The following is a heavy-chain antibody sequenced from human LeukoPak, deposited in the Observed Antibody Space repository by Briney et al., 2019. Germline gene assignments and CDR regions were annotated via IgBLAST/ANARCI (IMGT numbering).Heavy chain of an antibody. CDR2: IYYSGST. V-gene: IGHV4-59*01. CDR3: ARARSGYSGPRYAFDI. CDR1: GGSISSYY. Sequence: SEPLTPTCAVSGGSISSYYWSWIRQPPGKGLEWIGHIYYSGSTNYNPSLKSRVTISVDTSKNQFSLKLSSVTAADTAVYYCARARSGYSGPRYAFDIWGQGTMVTVSS. J-gene: IGHJ3*02. D-gene: IGHD3-3*01.